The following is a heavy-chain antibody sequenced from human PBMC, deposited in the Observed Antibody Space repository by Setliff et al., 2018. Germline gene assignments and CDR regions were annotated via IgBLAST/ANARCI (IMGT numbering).Heavy chain of an antibody. CDR3: VTAQGAEHFDY. J-gene: IGHJ4*02. CDR1: GYTFNNYF. CDR2: FHPYSGHT. D-gene: IGHD3-16*01. Sequence: ASVKVSCKASGYTFNNYFLHWVRQAPGQGLERMGRFHPYSGHTNYAQNFQGRVTMTSNTAINTAYMELMRLTSEDTAVYYCVTAQGAEHFDYWGQGSLVTVSS. V-gene: IGHV1-2*06.